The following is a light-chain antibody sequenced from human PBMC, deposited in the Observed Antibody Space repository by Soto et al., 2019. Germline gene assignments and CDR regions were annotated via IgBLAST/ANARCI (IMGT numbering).Light chain of an antibody. Sequence: EIVVTQSPVTLSLSPGERATLSCRASQSVSGNSLAWYQQRPGQAPRLLIYGASSRATGTPDRFSGSGSGTDFTLTISRLEPEDIAVYYCEQYGISPYTFGPGTKVEVK. CDR3: EQYGISPYT. CDR1: QSVSGNS. J-gene: IGKJ3*01. V-gene: IGKV3-20*01. CDR2: GAS.